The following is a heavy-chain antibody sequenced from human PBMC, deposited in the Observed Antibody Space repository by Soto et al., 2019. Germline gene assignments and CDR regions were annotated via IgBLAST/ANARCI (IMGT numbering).Heavy chain of an antibody. CDR3: AKGGCSGGNCYSNC. CDR2: ISYDGSNT. J-gene: IGHJ4*02. Sequence: QVQLVESGGGVVQPGRSLRLSCAASGFTFSDYGMHWVRQAPGKGLEWVAVISYDGSNTYYGDSVKGRFTISRDNSKNTLFLQMNSLRAGDTAVYYCAKGGCSGGNCYSNCWGQGILVTVSS. D-gene: IGHD2-15*01. CDR1: GFTFSDYG. V-gene: IGHV3-30*18.